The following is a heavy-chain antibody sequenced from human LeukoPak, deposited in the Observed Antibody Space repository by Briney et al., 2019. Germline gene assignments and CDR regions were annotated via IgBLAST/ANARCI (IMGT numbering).Heavy chain of an antibody. D-gene: IGHD3-9*01. Sequence: GGSLRLSCAASGFTFSSYAMSWVRQAPGKGLEWVSAISGSGGSTYYADSVKGRFTISRDNSKNTLYLQMNSLRAEDTAVYYCAKSPPQYHYDILTGYYAPLDYWGQGTLVTVSS. CDR2: ISGSGGST. CDR1: GFTFSSYA. J-gene: IGHJ4*02. CDR3: AKSPPQYHYDILTGYYAPLDY. V-gene: IGHV3-23*01.